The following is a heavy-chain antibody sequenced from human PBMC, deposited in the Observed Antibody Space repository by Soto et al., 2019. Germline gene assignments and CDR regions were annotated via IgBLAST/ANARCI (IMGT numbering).Heavy chain of an antibody. CDR3: ANSVLYYYDNSGPDC. V-gene: IGHV3-23*01. CDR2: ISGSGSST. CDR1: GFTFRRNA. J-gene: IGHJ4*02. Sequence: GGSLRLSCAASGFTFRRNAMSWVRQAPGKGLEWVSVISGSGSSTYYADSVKGRFTISRDNSKNTLYLQMNSLRAEDTAVYYCANSVLYYYDNSGPDCWGQGTLVTVSS. D-gene: IGHD3-22*01.